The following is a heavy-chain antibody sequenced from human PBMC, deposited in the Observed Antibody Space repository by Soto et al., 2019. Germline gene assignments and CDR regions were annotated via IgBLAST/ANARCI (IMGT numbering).Heavy chain of an antibody. D-gene: IGHD6-19*01. CDR2: IIPIFGTA. Sequence: ASVKVSCKASGGTFSSYAISWVRQAPGQGLEWMGGIIPIFGTANHAQKFQGRVTITADKSTSTAYMELSSLRSEDTAVYYCARPFSSGFRGELAYWGQGTLVTVSS. CDR1: GGTFSSYA. CDR3: ARPFSSGFRGELAY. J-gene: IGHJ4*02. V-gene: IGHV1-69*06.